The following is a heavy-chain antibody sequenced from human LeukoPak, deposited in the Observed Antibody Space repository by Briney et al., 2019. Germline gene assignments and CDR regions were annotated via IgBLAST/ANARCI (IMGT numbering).Heavy chain of an antibody. Sequence: SETLSLTCAVYGGSFSGYYWSWIRQPPGKGLEWIGEINHSGSTNYNPSLKSRVTISVDTSKNQFSLKLSSVTAADTAVYYCARGLGGKVSYWGQGTLVTVSS. V-gene: IGHV4-34*01. CDR1: GGSFSGYY. CDR2: INHSGST. J-gene: IGHJ4*02. CDR3: ARGLGGKVSY. D-gene: IGHD4-23*01.